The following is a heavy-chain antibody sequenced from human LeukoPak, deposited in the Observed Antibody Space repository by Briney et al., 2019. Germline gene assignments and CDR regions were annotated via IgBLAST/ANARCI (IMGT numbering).Heavy chain of an antibody. CDR1: GGSISSGSYY. CDR3: ASEGIAVAGSDY. D-gene: IGHD6-19*01. Sequence: SQTLSLTCTVSGGSISSGSYYWSWIRQPAGKGLEWIGRIYTSGSTNYNPSLKSRVTISVDTSKNQFSLKLSSETAADTAVYYCASEGIAVAGSDYWGQGTLVTVSS. J-gene: IGHJ4*02. CDR2: IYTSGST. V-gene: IGHV4-61*02.